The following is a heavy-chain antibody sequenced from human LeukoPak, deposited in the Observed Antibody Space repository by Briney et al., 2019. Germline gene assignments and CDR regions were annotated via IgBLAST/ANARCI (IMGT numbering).Heavy chain of an antibody. J-gene: IGHJ4*02. CDR2: INPNSGGT. V-gene: IGHV1-2*02. Sequence: ASVKVSCKASGYTFTGYYMHWVRQAPGQGLEWTGWINPNSGGTNYAQKFQGRVTMTRDTSISTAYMELSRLRSDDTAVYYCARAPFQICGGDCYSSVFDYWGQGTLVTVSS. CDR1: GYTFTGYY. D-gene: IGHD2-21*02. CDR3: ARAPFQICGGDCYSSVFDY.